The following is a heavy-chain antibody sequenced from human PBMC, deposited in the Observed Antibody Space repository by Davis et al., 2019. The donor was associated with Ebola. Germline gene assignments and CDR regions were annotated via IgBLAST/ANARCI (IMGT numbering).Heavy chain of an antibody. Sequence: GGSLRLSCAASGFTFSSYGMHWVRQAPGKGLEWVAVISYDGSNKYYADSVKGRFTISRDNAKNSLYLQMSSLRVEDTAVYYCARGALGVTTRHFDYWGQGTLVTVSS. D-gene: IGHD4-17*01. J-gene: IGHJ4*02. CDR3: ARGALGVTTRHFDY. V-gene: IGHV3-30*03. CDR2: ISYDGSNK. CDR1: GFTFSSYG.